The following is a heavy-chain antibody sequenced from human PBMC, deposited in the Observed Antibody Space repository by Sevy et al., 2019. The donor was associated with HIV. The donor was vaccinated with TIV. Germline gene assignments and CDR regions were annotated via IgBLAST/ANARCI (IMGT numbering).Heavy chain of an antibody. CDR1: GFTFSRYS. Sequence: VGSLRLSCAASGFTFSRYSMHWVRQAPGKGLEWVANIAFDASNKDYADSVKGRFTISRDNFQNSLFLQMNSLRPEDTAVYYCALERLSSDVAEYFQNWGQGTLVTVSS. J-gene: IGHJ1*01. V-gene: IGHV3-30*04. D-gene: IGHD1-1*01. CDR2: IAFDASNK. CDR3: ALERLSSDVAEYFQN.